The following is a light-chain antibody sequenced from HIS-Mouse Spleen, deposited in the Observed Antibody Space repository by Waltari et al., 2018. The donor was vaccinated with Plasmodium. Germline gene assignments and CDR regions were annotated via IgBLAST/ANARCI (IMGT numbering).Light chain of an antibody. V-gene: IGLV3-10*01. CDR1: ALPTKY. J-gene: IGLJ3*02. Sequence: SYELTQPPSVSVSPGQTARNTCSGVALPTKYAYWYQQKSGQATVLVIYEDSKRPSGIPERFSGSSSGTMATLTISGAQVEDEADYYCYSTDSSGNHRVFGGGTKLTVL. CDR2: EDS. CDR3: YSTDSSGNHRV.